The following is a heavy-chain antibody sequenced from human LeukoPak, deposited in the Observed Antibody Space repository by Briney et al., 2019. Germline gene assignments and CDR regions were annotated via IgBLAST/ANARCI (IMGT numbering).Heavy chain of an antibody. J-gene: IGHJ4*02. D-gene: IGHD1-26*01. CDR2: ISGSGGST. CDR1: GFTFSGYA. CDR3: AKNGVGSTWGNYFHY. Sequence: PGGSLRLSCAASGFTFSGYAMSWVRQAPGKGLEWVSAISGSGGSTYYADSVKGRFTISRDNSKNTLYLQMNSLRAEDTAVYYCAKNGVGSTWGNYFHYWGQGTLVTVSS. V-gene: IGHV3-23*01.